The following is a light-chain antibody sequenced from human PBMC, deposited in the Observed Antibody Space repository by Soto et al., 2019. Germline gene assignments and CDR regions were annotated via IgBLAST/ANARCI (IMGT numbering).Light chain of an antibody. CDR3: SSYAGSNNFV. J-gene: IGLJ1*01. Sequence: QSVLTQHPSASGSPGQSVTISCTGTSSDVGGYNYVSWYQQHPGKAPKLMISEVSKRPSGVPDRFSGSKSGNTASLTVSGLQAEDEADYYCSSYAGSNNFVFGTGTKVTVL. V-gene: IGLV2-8*01. CDR1: SSDVGGYNY. CDR2: EVS.